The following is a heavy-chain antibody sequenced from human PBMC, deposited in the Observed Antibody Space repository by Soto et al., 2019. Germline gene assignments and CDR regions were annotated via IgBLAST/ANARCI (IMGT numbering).Heavy chain of an antibody. Sequence: QVQLQESGPGLVKPSGTLSLTCAVSSGSISSSNWWSWVRKPPGKGLEWIGEIYHSGSTTYNPSLKSRVTISVDKSKNQFSLKLSSVTAAYTAVYYCARVYGSGSSMSDAFDIWGQGTMVTVSS. CDR2: IYHSGST. J-gene: IGHJ3*02. V-gene: IGHV4-4*02. CDR1: SGSISSSNW. CDR3: ARVYGSGSSMSDAFDI. D-gene: IGHD3-10*01.